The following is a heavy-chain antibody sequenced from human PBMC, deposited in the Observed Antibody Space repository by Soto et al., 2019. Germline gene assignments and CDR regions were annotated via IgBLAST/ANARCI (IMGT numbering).Heavy chain of an antibody. CDR1: GGTFSSYA. J-gene: IGHJ6*02. CDR3: ARDLTIFGTYGMDV. D-gene: IGHD3-3*01. V-gene: IGHV1-69*05. Sequence: QVQLVQSGAEVKKPGSSVKVSCKASGGTFSSYAISWVRQAPGQGLEWMGGIIPIFGTANYAQKFQGRVTITQDEPTSTAYMELSGLRSQDTAVYYCARDLTIFGTYGMDVWGQGTTVTVSS. CDR2: IIPIFGTA.